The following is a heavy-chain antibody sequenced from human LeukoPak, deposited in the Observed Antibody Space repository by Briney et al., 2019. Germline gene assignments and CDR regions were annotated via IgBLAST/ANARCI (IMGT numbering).Heavy chain of an antibody. J-gene: IGHJ4*02. CDR1: GFTVSSNY. D-gene: IGHD6-6*01. CDR3: AKDRAARAVGDLDY. CDR2: IYSGGST. Sequence: GGSLRLSCAASGFTVSSNYMSWVRQAPGKGLEWVSVIYSGGSTYYADSVKGRFTISRDNSKNTLYLQMNSLRAEDTAVYYCAKDRAARAVGDLDYWGQGTLVTVSS. V-gene: IGHV3-66*01.